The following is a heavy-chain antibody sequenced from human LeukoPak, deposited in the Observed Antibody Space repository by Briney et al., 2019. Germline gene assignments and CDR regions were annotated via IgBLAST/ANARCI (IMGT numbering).Heavy chain of an antibody. CDR1: GGSISSGGYY. D-gene: IGHD2-21*02. Sequence: PSETLSLTCTVSGGSISSGGYYWSWIRQHPGKGLEWIGYIYYSGSTYYNPSLKSRVTISVDTSKNQFSLKLSSVTAADTAVYYCARRAYCGGDCPSFDYWGQGTLVTVSS. V-gene: IGHV4-31*03. CDR2: IYYSGST. CDR3: ARRAYCGGDCPSFDY. J-gene: IGHJ4*02.